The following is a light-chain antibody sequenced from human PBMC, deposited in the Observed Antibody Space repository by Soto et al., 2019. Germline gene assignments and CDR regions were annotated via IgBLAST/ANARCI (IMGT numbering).Light chain of an antibody. V-gene: IGKV1-39*01. J-gene: IGKJ1*01. Sequence: QMTQSPSSLSASVGARITITCRASQSIRTSLNWYQQKPGKAPRLLIYGASTLQGGVPSRFSGSGSATDFTLTVSSLQPEDSAIYYCQQIYTTPRTFGQGTKVEV. CDR2: GAS. CDR1: QSIRTS. CDR3: QQIYTTPRT.